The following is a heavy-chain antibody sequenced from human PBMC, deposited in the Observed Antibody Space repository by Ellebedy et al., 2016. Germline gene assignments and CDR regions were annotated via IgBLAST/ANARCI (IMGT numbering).Heavy chain of an antibody. Sequence: GESLKISXAASGFTFSSYSMNWVRQAPGKGLEWVSYISSSSSTIYYADSVKGRFTISRDNAKNSLYLQMNSLRAEDTAVYYCARTTLGYCSSTSCYWFDYWGQGTLVTVSS. CDR1: GFTFSSYS. V-gene: IGHV3-48*04. D-gene: IGHD2-2*01. J-gene: IGHJ4*02. CDR3: ARTTLGYCSSTSCYWFDY. CDR2: ISSSSSTI.